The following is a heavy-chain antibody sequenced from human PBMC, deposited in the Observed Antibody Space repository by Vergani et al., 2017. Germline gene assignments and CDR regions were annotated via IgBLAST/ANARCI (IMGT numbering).Heavy chain of an antibody. Sequence: EVQLLGSGGGLVQPGGSLRPTCAASEFPFSNYAMNWVRQAPGKGLEWVSGSSGSGVSAYYTYSVKGRFTISRDNSKNMLFLQMNNLRTEDTAIYYGAKQYFVSGNYLFDYWGQGTLVTVSS. D-gene: IGHD3-10*01. V-gene: IGHV3-23*01. CDR1: EFPFSNYA. CDR2: SSGSGVSA. CDR3: AKQYFVSGNYLFDY. J-gene: IGHJ4*02.